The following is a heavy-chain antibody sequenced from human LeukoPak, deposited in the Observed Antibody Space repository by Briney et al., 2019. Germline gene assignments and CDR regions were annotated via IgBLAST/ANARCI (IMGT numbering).Heavy chain of an antibody. CDR1: GGTFSSYA. D-gene: IGHD6-13*01. J-gene: IGHJ4*02. V-gene: IGHV1-69*04. Sequence: SVKVSCKASGGTFSSYAISWVRQAPGQGLEWMGRIIPILGIANYAQKFQGRATITADKSTSTAYMELSSLRSEDTAVYYCARDRRIAAAGIDYWGQGTLVTVSS. CDR3: ARDRRIAAAGIDY. CDR2: IIPILGIA.